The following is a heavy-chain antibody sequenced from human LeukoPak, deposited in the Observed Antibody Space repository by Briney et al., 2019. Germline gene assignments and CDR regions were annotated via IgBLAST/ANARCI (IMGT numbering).Heavy chain of an antibody. CDR1: GGSFSGYY. D-gene: IGHD1-26*01. J-gene: IGHJ4*02. V-gene: IGHV4-59*01. Sequence: SETLSLTCAVYGGSFSGYYWSWIRQPPGKGLGWIGFIYSDTTNYNPSLKSRVTISVDTSKNQFSLNLSSVTAADTAVYYCARGGQWELLDYWGQGTLVTISS. CDR3: ARGGQWELLDY. CDR2: IYSDTT.